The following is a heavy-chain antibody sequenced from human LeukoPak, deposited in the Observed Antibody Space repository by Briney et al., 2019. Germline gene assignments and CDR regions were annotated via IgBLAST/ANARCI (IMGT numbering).Heavy chain of an antibody. CDR2: IYHSGST. CDR1: GGSISSSNW. D-gene: IGHD3-22*01. Sequence: SETLTLTCAVSGGSISSSNWWSWVRPPPGKGLGWTGKIYHSGSTNYNPSLKSRVTISVDKSKNQFSLKLTSVTAADTAVYYCATDQVVESTRYSWFDPWGQGTLVTVSS. J-gene: IGHJ5*02. CDR3: ATDQVVESTRYSWFDP. V-gene: IGHV4-4*02.